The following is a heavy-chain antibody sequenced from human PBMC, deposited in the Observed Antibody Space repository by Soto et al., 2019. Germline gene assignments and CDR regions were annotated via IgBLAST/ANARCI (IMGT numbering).Heavy chain of an antibody. CDR2: IVPMLGTP. Sequence: GASVKFSCKASGGTFDNFIMNWVRQTPGRGLEWMGGIVPMLGTPTYAEKFKGRVTISATGSTSTMYMEVTSLRSEDTAIYYCARNGTYSSSLSQYSGMDVWGQGTTVTVSS. J-gene: IGHJ6*02. CDR3: ARNGTYSSSLSQYSGMDV. D-gene: IGHD1-26*01. CDR1: GGTFDNFI. V-gene: IGHV1-69*13.